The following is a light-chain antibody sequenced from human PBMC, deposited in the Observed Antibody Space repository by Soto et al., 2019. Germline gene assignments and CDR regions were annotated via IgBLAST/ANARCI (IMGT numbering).Light chain of an antibody. J-gene: IGLJ1*01. V-gene: IGLV1-40*01. CDR3: HSFDTCLSDYSV. Sequence: QSVLTQPPSVSGAPGQRVTISCTGTSSNIGSYDVHWYQQLPGTAPKLLIYVNTNRPSGVPDRFSGSKSGTLASLAINGLQAEDYADYYYHSFDTCLSDYSVFGTGTKVTVL. CDR1: SSNIGSYD. CDR2: VNT.